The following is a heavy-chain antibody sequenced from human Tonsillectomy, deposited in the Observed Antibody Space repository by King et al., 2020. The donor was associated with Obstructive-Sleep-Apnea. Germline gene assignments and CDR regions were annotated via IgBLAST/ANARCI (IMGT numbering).Heavy chain of an antibody. J-gene: IGHJ4*02. V-gene: IGHV3-66*01. Sequence: VQLVESGGGLIQSGGSLRLSCAASGFTVSNDYMSWVRQPPGKGLEWGSVIYSGGRTDYADSVKGRFIISRDSSKNPLYLQMNGLRVEDTAVYYCARDTSAWYRADYWGQGTLVTVSS. CDR2: IYSGGRT. CDR1: GFTVSNDY. D-gene: IGHD2-2*01. CDR3: ARDTSAWYRADY.